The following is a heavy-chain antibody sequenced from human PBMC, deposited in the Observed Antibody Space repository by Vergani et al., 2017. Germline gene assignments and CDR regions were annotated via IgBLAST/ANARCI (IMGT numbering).Heavy chain of an antibody. V-gene: IGHV4-59*01. Sequence: QVQLQESGPGLVKPSETLSLTCTVSGGSISSYYWSWFRQPPGKGLEWIGYIYYSGSTNYNPSLKSRVTISVDTSKNQFSLKLSSVTAAETAVYYCARGGSIVATRYMDVWGKGTTVTVSS. CDR3: ARGGSIVATRYMDV. D-gene: IGHD5-12*01. CDR1: GGSISSYY. CDR2: IYYSGST. J-gene: IGHJ6*03.